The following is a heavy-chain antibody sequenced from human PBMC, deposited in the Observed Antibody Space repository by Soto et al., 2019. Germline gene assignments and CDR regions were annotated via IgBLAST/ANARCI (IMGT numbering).Heavy chain of an antibody. Sequence: QVQLVESGGGVVQPGRSLRLSCAASGFTFSSYGMHWVRQAPGKGLEWVAVIWYDGSNKYYADSVKGRFTISRDNSKKTLYLEMNGLSAEGTGVDYCAGDAAAAAGFDCWGQGTLVTVSS. J-gene: IGHJ4*02. CDR1: GFTFSSYG. CDR2: IWYDGSNK. D-gene: IGHD6-13*01. CDR3: AGDAAAAAGFDC. V-gene: IGHV3-33*01.